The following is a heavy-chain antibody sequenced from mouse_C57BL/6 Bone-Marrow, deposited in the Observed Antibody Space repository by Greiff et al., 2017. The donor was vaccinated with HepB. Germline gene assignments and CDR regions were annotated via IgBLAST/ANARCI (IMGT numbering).Heavy chain of an antibody. CDR3: ARGPLRTFDY. Sequence: DVKLVESGPGLVKPSQSLSLTCSVTGYSITSGYYWNWIRQFPGNKLEWMGYISYDGSNNYNPSLKNRISITRDTSKNQFFLKLNSVTTEDTATYYCARGPLRTFDYWGQGTTLTVSS. CDR1: GYSITSGYY. V-gene: IGHV3-6*01. D-gene: IGHD2-12*01. J-gene: IGHJ2*01. CDR2: ISYDGSN.